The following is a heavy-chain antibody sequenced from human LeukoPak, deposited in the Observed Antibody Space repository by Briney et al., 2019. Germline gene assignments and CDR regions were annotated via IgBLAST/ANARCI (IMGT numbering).Heavy chain of an antibody. V-gene: IGHV3-30*02. CDR1: GFTFSRLG. D-gene: IGHD2-21*02. J-gene: IGHJ6*03. Sequence: PGGSLRLSCAASGFTFSRLGMQWVRQAPGKGLKRVAVIHNDGTQGQYGDSVKGRFTVSKDNSQNTLHLQLNNLRDADTGVYYCAKEGDEFRGYLDVWGKGTTVTVSS. CDR3: AKEGDEFRGYLDV. CDR2: IHNDGTQG.